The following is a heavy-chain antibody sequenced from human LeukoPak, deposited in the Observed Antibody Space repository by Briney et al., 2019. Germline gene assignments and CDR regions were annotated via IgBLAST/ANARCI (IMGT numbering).Heavy chain of an antibody. D-gene: IGHD3-10*01. V-gene: IGHV1-8*01. CDR3: ARGVKVRGVILYYFDY. CDR2: MNPNSGNT. Sequence: ASVKVSCKASGYTFTSYDINWVRQATGQGLEWMGWMNPNSGNTGYAQKFQGRVTMTRNTSISTAYMELSSLRSEDTAVYYYARGVKVRGVILYYFDYWGQGTLVTVSS. CDR1: GYTFTSYD. J-gene: IGHJ4*02.